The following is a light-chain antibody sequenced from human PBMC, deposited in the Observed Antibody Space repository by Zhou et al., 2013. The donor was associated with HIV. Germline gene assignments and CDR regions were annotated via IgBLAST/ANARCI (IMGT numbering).Light chain of an antibody. J-gene: IGKJ2*01. Sequence: EIVLTQSPGTLSLSPGERATLSCRASQSVSSSSLAWYQQKPGQAPRLVMYGAATRATGIPDRFSGSGSGTDFTLTISRLETEDFAVYYCQVFDSSLVTFGQGTKRGDQT. CDR1: QSVSSSS. V-gene: IGKV3-20*01. CDR2: GAA. CDR3: QVFDSSLVT.